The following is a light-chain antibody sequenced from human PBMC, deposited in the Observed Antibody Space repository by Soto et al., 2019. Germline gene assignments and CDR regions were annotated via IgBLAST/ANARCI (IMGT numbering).Light chain of an antibody. CDR1: QNVRCY. CDR3: QQRTNWPTST. V-gene: IGKV3-11*01. CDR2: DAI. Sequence: EIVLTQSPATLSLSPGERATLSCRASQNVRCYLAWYQQKPGQAPRLLIHDAISRATGIPARFSGSGSGTDFTLTISSLEPEDFAVYYCQQRTNWPTSTFGQGTRLEIK. J-gene: IGKJ5*01.